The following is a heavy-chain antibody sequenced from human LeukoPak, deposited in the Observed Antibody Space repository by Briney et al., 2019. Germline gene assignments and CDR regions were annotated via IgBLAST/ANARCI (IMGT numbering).Heavy chain of an antibody. J-gene: IGHJ4*02. D-gene: IGHD3-9*01. Sequence: GGSLRLSCAASGFTFSSYSMNWVRQAPGKGLEWVSYISSSSSTIYYADSVKGRFTISRDNAKNSLYPQMNSLRAGDTAVYYCARGGNYDILTGYLDYWGQGTLVTVSS. CDR3: ARGGNYDILTGYLDY. V-gene: IGHV3-48*01. CDR2: ISSSSSTI. CDR1: GFTFSSYS.